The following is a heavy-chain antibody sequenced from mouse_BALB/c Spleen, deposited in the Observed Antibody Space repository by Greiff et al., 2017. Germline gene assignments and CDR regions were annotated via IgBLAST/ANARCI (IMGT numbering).Heavy chain of an antibody. CDR2: IWTGGGT. CDR1: GFSLTSYD. V-gene: IGHV2-9-2*01. CDR3: VREEGNSYFDY. D-gene: IGHD2-1*01. J-gene: IGHJ2*01. Sequence: QVQLKQSGPGLVAPSQSLSITCTVSGFSLTSYDISWIRQPPGKGLEWLGVIWTGGGTNYNSAFMSRLSISKDNSKSQVFLKMNSLQTDDTAIYYCVREEGNSYFDYWGQGTTLTVSS.